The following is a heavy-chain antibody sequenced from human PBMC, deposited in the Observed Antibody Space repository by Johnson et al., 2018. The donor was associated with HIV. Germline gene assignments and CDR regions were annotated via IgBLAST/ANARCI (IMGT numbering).Heavy chain of an antibody. CDR1: GFTFSSYA. D-gene: IGHD1-26*01. Sequence: QVQLVESGGGVVQPGRSLRLSCAASGFTFSSYAMHWVRQAPGKGLEWVAVISYDGSNKYYADSVKGRFTISRDNSKNTLYLQMNSLRAEDTALYYCARGGWSYYGGAFDIWGQGTMVPVSS. CDR2: ISYDGSNK. V-gene: IGHV3-30*04. CDR3: ARGGWSYYGGAFDI. J-gene: IGHJ3*02.